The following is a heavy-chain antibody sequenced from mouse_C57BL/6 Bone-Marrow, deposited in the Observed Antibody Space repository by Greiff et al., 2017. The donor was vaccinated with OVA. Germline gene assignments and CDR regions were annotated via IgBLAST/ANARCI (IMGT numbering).Heavy chain of an antibody. CDR1: GYSFTDYN. CDR2: INPNYGTT. CDR3: ARGGTAQAIAY. J-gene: IGHJ3*01. Sequence: EVQLQQSGPELVKPGASVQISCKASGYSFTDYNMNWVKQSNGKSLDWIGVINPNYGTTSYNQKFKGTATLTVDQSSSTAYLQLNSLTSEDSAVDYCARGGTAQAIAYWGQGTLVTVSA. V-gene: IGHV1-39*01. D-gene: IGHD3-2*02.